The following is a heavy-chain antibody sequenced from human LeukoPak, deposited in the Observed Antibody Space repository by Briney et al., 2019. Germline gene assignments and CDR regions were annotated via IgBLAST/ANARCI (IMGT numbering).Heavy chain of an antibody. CDR3: ARDRNDYDFWSGYSMSYFDY. D-gene: IGHD3-3*01. Sequence: GGSLRLSCAASGFTFEDYDMNWVRHAPGKGLEWVSGIKWNGGSTGYADSVRGRFTISRDNAKNSLYLQMNSLRAEDTALYYCARDRNDYDFWSGYSMSYFDYWGQGTLVTVPS. J-gene: IGHJ4*02. CDR2: IKWNGGST. V-gene: IGHV3-20*04. CDR1: GFTFEDYD.